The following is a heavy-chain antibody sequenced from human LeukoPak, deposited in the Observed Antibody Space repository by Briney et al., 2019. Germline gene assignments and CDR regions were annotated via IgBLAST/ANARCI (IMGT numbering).Heavy chain of an antibody. CDR3: ASSYFYDGNRYFDY. CDR2: IYYTGST. V-gene: IGHV4-59*08. J-gene: IGHJ4*02. Sequence: SETLSLTCNVSGDSITSYYWNWIRQPPGKGLEWIGYIYYTGSTNSNPSLKSRLTISLDTSKKHFSLRLSSVTAADTAIYYCASSYFYDGNRYFDYWGQGALVTVSS. CDR1: GDSITSYY. D-gene: IGHD3-22*01.